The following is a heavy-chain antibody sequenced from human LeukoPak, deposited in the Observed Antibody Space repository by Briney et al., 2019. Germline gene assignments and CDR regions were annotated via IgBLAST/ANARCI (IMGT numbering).Heavy chain of an antibody. V-gene: IGHV4-34*01. D-gene: IGHD6-6*01. Sequence: SETLSLTCAVYGGSFSGYYWSWIRQPPGKGLEWIGEINHSGSTNYNPSLKSRVTISVDTSKNQFSLKLSSVTAADTAVYYCARRRSLSYSSSSGLDYWGQGTLVTVSS. CDR1: GGSFSGYY. CDR2: INHSGST. J-gene: IGHJ4*02. CDR3: ARRRSLSYSSSSGLDY.